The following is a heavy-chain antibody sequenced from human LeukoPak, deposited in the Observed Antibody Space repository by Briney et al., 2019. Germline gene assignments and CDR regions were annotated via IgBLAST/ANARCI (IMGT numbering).Heavy chain of an antibody. J-gene: IGHJ4*02. D-gene: IGHD3-3*01. CDR2: IYPGDSDT. CDR3: AVCYDFWSGRTPYYFDD. Sequence: GESLKISCKGSGYSFVNYCIGWVRQMPGKGLEWMGIIYPGDSDTGYSPSFQGQVTISADNSISTAYLQWSSLKASDTAMYYCAVCYDFWSGRTPYYFDDWGQGTPVTVSS. CDR1: GYSFVNYC. V-gene: IGHV5-51*01.